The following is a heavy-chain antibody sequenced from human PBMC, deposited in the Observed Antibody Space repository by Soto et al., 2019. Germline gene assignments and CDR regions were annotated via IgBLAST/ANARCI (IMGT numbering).Heavy chain of an antibody. Sequence: QVQLLQSGAEVKKPGSSVRVSCEASGGTFRTYAISWVRQAPGQGLEWMGEIIPIFGTVNYAQRFQGRVTITADESTTTVYMDLRSLRSEDTAVYYCAKGAVAGTPTSYYHYGMDVW. J-gene: IGHJ6*01. CDR2: IIPIFGTV. CDR1: GGTFRTYA. V-gene: IGHV1-69*12. CDR3: AKGAVAGTPTSYYHYGMDV. D-gene: IGHD6-19*01.